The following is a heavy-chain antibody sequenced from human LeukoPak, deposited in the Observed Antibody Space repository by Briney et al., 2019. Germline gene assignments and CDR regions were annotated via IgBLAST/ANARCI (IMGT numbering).Heavy chain of an antibody. CDR1: GCTLTELS. Sequence: ASVKVSCKVSGCTLTELSMHWVRQAPGKGLEWMGGFDPEDGETIYAQKFQGRVTMTEDTSTDTAYMELSSLRSEDTAVYYCATAWGWAPLDAFDIWGQGTMVTVSS. V-gene: IGHV1-24*01. CDR2: FDPEDGET. D-gene: IGHD1-26*01. J-gene: IGHJ3*02. CDR3: ATAWGWAPLDAFDI.